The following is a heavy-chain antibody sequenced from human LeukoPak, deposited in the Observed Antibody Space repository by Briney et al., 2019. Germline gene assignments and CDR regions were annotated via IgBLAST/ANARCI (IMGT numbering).Heavy chain of an antibody. D-gene: IGHD3-3*01. CDR3: ARGYDFWSGYRGGPYYFDY. J-gene: IGHJ4*02. CDR1: GGTFSSYA. V-gene: IGHV1-69*13. Sequence: ASVKVSCKASGGTFSSYAISWVRQAPGQGLEWMGGIIPIFGTANYAQKFQGRVTITADESTSTAYMELSSLRSEDTAVYYCARGYDFWSGYRGGPYYFDYWGQGTLVTVSS. CDR2: IIPIFGTA.